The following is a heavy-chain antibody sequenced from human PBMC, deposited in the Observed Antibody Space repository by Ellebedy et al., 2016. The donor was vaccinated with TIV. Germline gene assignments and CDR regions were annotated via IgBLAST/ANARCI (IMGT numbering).Heavy chain of an antibody. CDR1: GGSISSSGFF. CDR3: AELHLSRSDPRLNWFDP. J-gene: IGHJ5*02. Sequence: GSLRLXXTVSGGSISSSGFFWGWIRQPPGEGLEWLASVYYGGSTYYNPSLKGRVTISVDTSKNQFSLRLTSVTTADTAVYYCAELHLSRSDPRLNWFDPWGQGTLVTVSS. D-gene: IGHD4-23*01. V-gene: IGHV4-39*01. CDR2: VYYGGST.